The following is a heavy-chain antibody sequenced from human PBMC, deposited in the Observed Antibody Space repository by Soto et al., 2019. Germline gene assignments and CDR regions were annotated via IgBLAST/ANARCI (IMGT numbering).Heavy chain of an antibody. J-gene: IGHJ6*02. D-gene: IGHD2-8*01. CDR3: AREPRVLGYYYYGMDV. CDR1: GGSISSGGYY. Sequence: QVQLQESGPGLVKPSQTLSLTCTVSGGSISSGGYYWSWIRQHPGKGLEWIGYIYYSGSTYYNPSLKSLVTISXXTXKXXFSLKLSSVTAADTAVYYCAREPRVLGYYYYGMDVWGQGTTVTVSS. CDR2: IYYSGST. V-gene: IGHV4-31*01.